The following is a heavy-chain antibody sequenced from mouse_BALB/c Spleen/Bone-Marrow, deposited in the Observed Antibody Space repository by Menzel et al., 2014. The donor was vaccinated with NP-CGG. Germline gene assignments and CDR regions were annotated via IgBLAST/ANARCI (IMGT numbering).Heavy chain of an antibody. CDR2: ISSGSTVI. Sequence: EVKLMESGGGLVQPGGSRKLSCAASGFTFSSFGMHWVRQAPEKGLEWVAYISSGSTVIFYADTVKGRFTISRDNPKNTLFLQMTSLRSEDTAMYYCARGGNWDDFDVWGAGTTVTASS. CDR3: ARGGNWDDFDV. D-gene: IGHD4-1*01. CDR1: GFTFSSFG. V-gene: IGHV5-17*02. J-gene: IGHJ1*01.